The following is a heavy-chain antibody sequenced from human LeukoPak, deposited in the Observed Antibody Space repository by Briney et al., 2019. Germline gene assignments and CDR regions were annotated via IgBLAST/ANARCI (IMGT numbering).Heavy chain of an antibody. V-gene: IGHV3-7*01. CDR2: IKHDGSEK. J-gene: IGHJ3*02. D-gene: IGHD3-3*01. CDR1: GFTFSRHW. Sequence: PGGSLRLSCAASGFTFSRHWMTWVRQAPGKGLEWVANIKHDGSEKNYVDSVKGRFTTSRDNANNSLYLQMNSLRAEDTAVYYCASVVYDFWSGYYSPGAFDIWGQGTMVTVSS. CDR3: ASVVYDFWSGYYSPGAFDI.